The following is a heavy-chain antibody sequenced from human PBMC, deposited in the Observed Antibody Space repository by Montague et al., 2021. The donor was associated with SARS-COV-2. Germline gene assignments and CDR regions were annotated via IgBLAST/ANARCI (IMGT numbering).Heavy chain of an antibody. Sequence: SLRLSCAASGFTFSTYAMHWVRQAPGKGLEWVGLTSYNGGNEYYADSVKGRYIISRDNSKNTLYLEMNSLRPEDTAVYYCARELSTSVSMIVSYWGRGTLVTVSS. V-gene: IGHV3-30*04. J-gene: IGHJ4*02. CDR3: ARELSTSVSMIVSY. D-gene: IGHD3-22*01. CDR1: GFTFSTYA. CDR2: TSYNGGNE.